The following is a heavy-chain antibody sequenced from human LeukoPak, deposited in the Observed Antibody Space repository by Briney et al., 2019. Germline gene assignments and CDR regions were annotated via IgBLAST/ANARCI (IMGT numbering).Heavy chain of an antibody. CDR1: GFAFSSNW. V-gene: IGHV3-7*01. CDR2: TNQNGDEK. J-gene: IGHJ4*02. D-gene: IGHD7-27*01. Sequence: QPGGSLRLSCVVSGFAFSSNWMTWVRQAPGKGLEFVANTNQNGDEKYYVDSVKGRFTISRDNAKNSVYLQMKSLRAEDTAIYYCVTGVGYWGQGTLVTVSS. CDR3: VTGVGY.